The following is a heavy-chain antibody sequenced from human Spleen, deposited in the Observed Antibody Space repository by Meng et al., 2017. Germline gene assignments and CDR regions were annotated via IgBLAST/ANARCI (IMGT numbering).Heavy chain of an antibody. V-gene: IGHV3-48*03. CDR2: IGGSGSSI. J-gene: IGHJ3*01. CDR3: ARDIPATAAALDV. D-gene: IGHD2-2*01. Sequence: GGSLRLSCAASGFTFSSYEMNWVRQAPGKGLEWVSYIGGSGSSIYYADSVKGRFTISRDNAKNSLYLQMNSLRAEDTAVYYCARDIPATAAALDVWGQGTMVTVSS. CDR1: GFTFSSYE.